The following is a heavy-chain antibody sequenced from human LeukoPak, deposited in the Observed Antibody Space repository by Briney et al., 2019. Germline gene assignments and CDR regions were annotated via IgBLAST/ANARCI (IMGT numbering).Heavy chain of an antibody. Sequence: GGSLRLSCAASGFTFSSYAMSWVRQAPGKGLEWVSAISGSGGSTYYADSVKGRFTISRDNSKNTLYLQMNSLGAEDTAVYYCAKDREKYYDFWSGYYPGVYWGQGTLVTVSS. J-gene: IGHJ4*02. D-gene: IGHD3-3*01. CDR3: AKDREKYYDFWSGYYPGVY. V-gene: IGHV3-23*01. CDR1: GFTFSSYA. CDR2: ISGSGGST.